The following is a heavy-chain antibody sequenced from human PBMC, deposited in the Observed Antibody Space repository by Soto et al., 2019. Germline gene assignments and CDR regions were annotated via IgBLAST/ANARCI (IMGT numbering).Heavy chain of an antibody. Sequence: QITLKESGPTLVKPTQTLTLTCTFSGFSLSTSGVGVGWIRQPPGKALEWLALIYWDDDKRYSPSLKSRLTITXHTSKNLVVLTMTNMDPVDTATYYCAHIPPPYGSAWFYWFDPWGQGTLVIVSS. D-gene: IGHD6-19*01. V-gene: IGHV2-5*02. J-gene: IGHJ5*02. CDR1: GFSLSTSGVG. CDR2: IYWDDDK. CDR3: AHIPPPYGSAWFYWFDP.